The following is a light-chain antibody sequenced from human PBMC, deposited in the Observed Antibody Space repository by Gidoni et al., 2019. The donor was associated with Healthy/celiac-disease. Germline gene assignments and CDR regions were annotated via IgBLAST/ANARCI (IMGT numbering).Light chain of an antibody. CDR1: QSVGSSY. J-gene: IGKJ5*01. V-gene: IGKV3-20*01. CDR2: GAS. Sequence: EIVLTQSPGTLSLSPGERATLSCRASQSVGSSYLAWYQQKPGQAPRLLIYGASSRATGIPDRFSGSGSGTDFTLTISRLEPEDFAVYYCQQYDSSPITFGQETRLENK. CDR3: QQYDSSPIT.